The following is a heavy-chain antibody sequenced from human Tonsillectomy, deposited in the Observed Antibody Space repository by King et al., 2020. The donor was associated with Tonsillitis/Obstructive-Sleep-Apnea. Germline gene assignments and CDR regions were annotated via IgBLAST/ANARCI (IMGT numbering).Heavy chain of an antibody. V-gene: IGHV4-34*01. CDR3: ASGAITITLVRGLDSEKEYYFDY. J-gene: IGHJ4*02. CDR2: IKHSGST. Sequence: HVQLQQWGAGLLKPSETLSLTCAVYGGSFSGYYWSWIRQPPGKGLEWIGEIKHSGSTNYNPSLKSRVTISVDTSKNQFSLKRSSVTAADTAVYYCASGAITITLVRGLDSEKEYYFDYWGQGTLVTVSS. CDR1: GGSFSGYY. D-gene: IGHD3-10*01.